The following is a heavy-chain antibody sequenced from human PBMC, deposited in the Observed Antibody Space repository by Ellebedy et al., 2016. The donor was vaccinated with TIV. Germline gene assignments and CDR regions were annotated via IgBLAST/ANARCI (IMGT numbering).Heavy chain of an antibody. V-gene: IGHV3-23*01. CDR2: ISFSGGST. D-gene: IGHD6-19*01. CDR1: GFTCSDSA. Sequence: GGSLRLXXAASGFTCSDSAMSWVRQAPGKGLHWVASISFSGGSTYYADSVRGRFTISRDNPKNTVYLQMNSLRAEDTSVYYCARVAGSSGSYRIDSWGQGALVTVSS. CDR3: ARVAGSSGSYRIDS. J-gene: IGHJ4*02.